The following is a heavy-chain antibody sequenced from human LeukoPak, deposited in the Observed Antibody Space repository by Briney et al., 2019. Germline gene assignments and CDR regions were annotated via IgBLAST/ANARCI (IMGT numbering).Heavy chain of an antibody. CDR1: GFTFSSYA. D-gene: IGHD3-10*01. J-gene: IGHJ5*02. V-gene: IGHV4-38-2*01. CDR2: IYYSGST. CDR3: ARMAAKDRMVRASNWFDP. Sequence: PGGSLRLSCAASGFTFSSYAMSWVRQAPGKGLEWIGSIYYSGSTYYNPSLKSRVTISVDTSKNQFSLKLSSVTAADTAVYYCARMAAKDRMVRASNWFDPWGQGTLVTVSS.